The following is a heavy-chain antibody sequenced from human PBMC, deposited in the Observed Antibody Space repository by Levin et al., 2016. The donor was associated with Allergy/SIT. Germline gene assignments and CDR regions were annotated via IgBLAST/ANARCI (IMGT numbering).Heavy chain of an antibody. CDR1: GYTFTSYY. V-gene: IGHV1-46*01. J-gene: IGHJ6*02. Sequence: ASVKVSCKASGYTFTSYYMHWVRQAPGQGLEWMGIINPSGGSTSYAQKFQGRVTMTRDTSTSTVYMELSSLRSEDTAVYYCARDGTLGDTAMVTYYYYYGMDVWGQGTTVTVSS. CDR2: INPSGGST. D-gene: IGHD5-18*01. CDR3: ARDGTLGDTAMVTYYYYYGMDV.